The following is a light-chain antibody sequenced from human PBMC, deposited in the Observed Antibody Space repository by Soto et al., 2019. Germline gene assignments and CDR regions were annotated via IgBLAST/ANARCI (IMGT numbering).Light chain of an antibody. V-gene: IGKV3-20*01. CDR1: QSVSSSY. CDR3: QQYGNSPIT. J-gene: IGKJ5*01. CDR2: GAS. Sequence: EIVLTQSPATLSSFPGDRVTLSCRASQSVSSSYLAWYQQKPGQAPRLLIYGASSRATGIPDRFSGSGSGTDFTLTISRLEPEDFAVYYCQQYGNSPITFGQGTRLEIK.